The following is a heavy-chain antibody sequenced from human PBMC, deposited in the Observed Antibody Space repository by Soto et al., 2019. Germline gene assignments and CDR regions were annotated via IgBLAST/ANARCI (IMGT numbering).Heavy chain of an antibody. Sequence: PSETLSLTCTASGDSISSYYWSWIRQPPGKGLEWIGYIYYSGSTNYNPSLKSRVTISVDTSKNQFSLKLSSVTAADTAVYYCARHGSHDYGDYVDYWGQGTLVTVSS. CDR3: ARHGSHDYGDYVDY. D-gene: IGHD4-17*01. CDR2: IYYSGST. CDR1: GDSISSYY. V-gene: IGHV4-59*08. J-gene: IGHJ4*02.